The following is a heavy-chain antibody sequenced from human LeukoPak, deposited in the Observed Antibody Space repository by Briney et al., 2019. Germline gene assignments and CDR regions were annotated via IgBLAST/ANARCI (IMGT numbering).Heavy chain of an antibody. D-gene: IGHD6-19*01. CDR1: GFKFSSDW. CDR2: INSDGRST. J-gene: IGHJ6*02. V-gene: IGHV3-74*01. CDR3: ARDQGYLLVSVAGRDYNYYGMDV. Sequence: GGSLRLSCAASGFKFSSDWMHWVRQVPGKGLVWVSRINSDGRSTDYADSVKGRFTISRDNAKNTLYLQMNSLRVEDTAVYYCARDQGYLLVSVAGRDYNYYGMDVWGQGTTVTVSS.